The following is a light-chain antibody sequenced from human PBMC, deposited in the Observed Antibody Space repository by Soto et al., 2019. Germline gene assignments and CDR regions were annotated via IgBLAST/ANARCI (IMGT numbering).Light chain of an antibody. V-gene: IGLV2-14*03. CDR3: ASYTSSSTYV. CDR2: DVS. CDR1: SSDVGRYNY. J-gene: IGLJ1*01. Sequence: QSALTQPASVSGSPGQSITISCTGTSSDVGRYNYVSWYQQYPGKAPKLMIFDVSHRPSGVSNRFSGSKSGNTASLTISGLQPEDEADYYCASYTSSSTYVFGIGTKVTVL.